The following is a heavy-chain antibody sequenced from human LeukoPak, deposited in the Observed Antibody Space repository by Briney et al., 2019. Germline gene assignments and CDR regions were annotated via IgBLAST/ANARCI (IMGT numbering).Heavy chain of an antibody. Sequence: PSETLSLTCTVSGGSISPYYWSWIRQPPGKGLEWIGYIHYSGSTNYNPSLKSRVTISIDTSRNQFSLKLSSVTAADAAVYYCARDTRSYDTSGYYYFDYWGQGALVTVSS. V-gene: IGHV4-59*01. J-gene: IGHJ4*02. CDR1: GGSISPYY. CDR3: ARDTRSYDTSGYYYFDY. D-gene: IGHD3-22*01. CDR2: IHYSGST.